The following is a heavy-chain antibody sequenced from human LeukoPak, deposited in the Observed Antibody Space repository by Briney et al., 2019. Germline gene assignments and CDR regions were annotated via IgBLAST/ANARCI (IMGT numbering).Heavy chain of an antibody. D-gene: IGHD3-22*01. J-gene: IGHJ3*02. CDR1: GYSFTSYW. V-gene: IGHV5-10-1*01. Sequence: GESLKISCKGSGYSFTSYWISWVRQMPGKGLEWMGRIDPSDSYTNYSPSFQGHVTISADKSNSTAYLQWSSLKASDTAMYYCARGGRVVVIDDAFDIWGQGTMVTVSS. CDR3: ARGGRVVVIDDAFDI. CDR2: IDPSDSYT.